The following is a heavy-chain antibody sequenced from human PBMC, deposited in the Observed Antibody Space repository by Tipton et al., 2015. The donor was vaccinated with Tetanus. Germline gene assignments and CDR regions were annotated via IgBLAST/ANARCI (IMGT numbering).Heavy chain of an antibody. J-gene: IGHJ4*02. CDR3: AISGWFVHMPSFVF. CDR1: GASINNYY. CDR2: IHYSGST. Sequence: TLSLTCTVSGASINNYYWNWIRQSPGKGLEWIGYIHYSGSTNYNPSLKSRVTISVDTSKSQYSLKLSSVTAADAVVYYCAISGWFVHMPSFVFWSQGALVAFSS. D-gene: IGHD3-10*01. V-gene: IGHV4-59*01.